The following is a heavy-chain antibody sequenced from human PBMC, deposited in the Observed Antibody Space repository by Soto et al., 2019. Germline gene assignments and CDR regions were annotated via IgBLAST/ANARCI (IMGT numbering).Heavy chain of an antibody. J-gene: IGHJ6*02. CDR1: GFTFSNAW. CDR2: IKSKTDGGTT. D-gene: IGHD6-19*01. Sequence: GGSLRLSCAASGFTFSNAWMNWVRQAPGKGLEWVGRIKSKTDGGTTDYAAPVKGRFTISRDDSKNTLYLQMNSLKTEDTAVYYCTTVDNIAVAGTPPLLYYYYGMDVWGQGTTVTVSS. V-gene: IGHV3-15*07. CDR3: TTVDNIAVAGTPPLLYYYYGMDV.